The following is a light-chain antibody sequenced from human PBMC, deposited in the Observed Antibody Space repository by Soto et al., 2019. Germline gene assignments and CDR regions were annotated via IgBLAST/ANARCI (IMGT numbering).Light chain of an antibody. CDR2: SNN. J-gene: IGLJ3*02. CDR3: AAWDDSLKGPV. Sequence: SVLTQPPSASGTPGQRVTISCSGSSSNIGSNTVNWYQQLPGTAPKLLIYSNNRRPSGVPDRFSGSKSGTSNSLAISGLQSEDEADYYCAAWDDSLKGPVFGGGTKLTVL. CDR1: SSNIGSNT. V-gene: IGLV1-44*01.